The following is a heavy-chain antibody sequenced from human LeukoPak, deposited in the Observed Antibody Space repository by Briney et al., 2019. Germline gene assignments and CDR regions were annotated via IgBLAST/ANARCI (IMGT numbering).Heavy chain of an antibody. J-gene: IGHJ1*01. CDR2: IYSDGKT. D-gene: IGHD3-22*01. V-gene: IGHV3-74*01. Sequence: GGTLRLSCAASGFTFSSYWMHWVRQAPGKGLEWISRIYSDGKTNYEASLKSRFTISRDNAKNTVSLQMNSLRAEDTGVYYCARAPCEIGGYYPEYFRLWGQGTLVTVSS. CDR1: GFTFSSYW. CDR3: ARAPCEIGGYYPEYFRL.